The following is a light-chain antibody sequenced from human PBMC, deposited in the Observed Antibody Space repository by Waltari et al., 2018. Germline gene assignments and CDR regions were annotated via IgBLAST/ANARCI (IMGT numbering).Light chain of an antibody. V-gene: IGKV3-20*01. J-gene: IGKJ4*01. CDR1: ESVSASY. Sequence: EIVLTQSPGTLSLSPGARATLSCRASESVSASYLAWYQQKPGQAPRLLIYGASSRATGSPDRFSGGGAGTDFTFTISRLEPEDFAIYYCQYYGSSPVTFGGGTKVEI. CDR3: QYYGSSPVT. CDR2: GAS.